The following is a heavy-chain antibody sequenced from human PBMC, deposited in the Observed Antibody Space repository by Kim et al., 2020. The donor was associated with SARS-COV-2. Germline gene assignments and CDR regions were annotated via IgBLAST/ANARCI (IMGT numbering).Heavy chain of an antibody. J-gene: IGHJ4*02. CDR3: ARASYGYGGDIVEFFDY. V-gene: IGHV3-30*04. D-gene: IGHD2-21*02. CDR1: GFTFSNYA. Sequence: GGSLRLSCAASGFTFSNYAMHWVRQAPGKGLEWLAVISYDGNKKKYADSVKGRFTISRDNSKNTLYLQMNSLRVDDTAMFYYARASYGYGGDIVEFFDYWGQGILVTVSS. CDR2: ISYDGNKK.